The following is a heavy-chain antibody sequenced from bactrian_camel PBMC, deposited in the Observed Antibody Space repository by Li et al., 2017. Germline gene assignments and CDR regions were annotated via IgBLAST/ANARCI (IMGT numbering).Heavy chain of an antibody. Sequence: VQLVESGGGLVQPGGSLNLSCAATGKTNVLNCMGWFRQAPGKEREGVAAIDSDGTTAYADSVKGRFTVSADNAKKTLYLQMNNLKTEDTAVYFCGTDCADIVIVTTAINPLYTYEGQGTQVTVS. J-gene: IGHJ4*01. D-gene: IGHD2*01. CDR1: GKTNVLNC. CDR2: IDSDGTT. V-gene: IGHV3S53*01.